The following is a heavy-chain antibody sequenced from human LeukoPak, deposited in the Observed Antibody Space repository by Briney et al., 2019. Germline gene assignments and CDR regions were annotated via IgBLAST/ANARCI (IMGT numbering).Heavy chain of an antibody. J-gene: IGHJ4*02. CDR2: INHSGST. Sequence: SDTLSLTCAVYGGSFSGYYWSWILQPPGKGLEWIGEINHSGSTNYNPSLKSRVTISVDTSKNQFSLKLSSETAADTAVYYCARGGKQQLSAYFDYWGQGTLVTVSS. CDR1: GGSFSGYY. D-gene: IGHD6-13*01. V-gene: IGHV4-34*01. CDR3: ARGGKQQLSAYFDY.